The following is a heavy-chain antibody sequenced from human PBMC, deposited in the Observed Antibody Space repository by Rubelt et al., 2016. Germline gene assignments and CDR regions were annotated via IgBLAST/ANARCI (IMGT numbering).Heavy chain of an antibody. CDR1: GTSIKGFY. CDR2: VYYSGST. Sequence: QVQLQESGPGLVKSSETLSLTRTVSGTSIKGFYWSWIQQPPGKGLEWIGYVYYSGSTNYNPSLRSRLTISVDTSRNQFSLRLVSLTAADTAVYYCARHSLNNWKEVGYFDPWGQGALVTVSS. J-gene: IGHJ5*02. V-gene: IGHV4-59*08. CDR3: ARHSLNNWKEVGYFDP. D-gene: IGHD1-20*01.